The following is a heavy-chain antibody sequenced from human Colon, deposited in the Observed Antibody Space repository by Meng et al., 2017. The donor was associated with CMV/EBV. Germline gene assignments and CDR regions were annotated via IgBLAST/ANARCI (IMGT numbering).Heavy chain of an antibody. Sequence: KASGYTFTSNTMHWVRQAPGQRLEWMGWINAGDGYTKYSQIFQGRVTITRDTSANTAYMELSSLRSEDTAVYYCAREVAVAGHFDYWGQGTLVTVSS. J-gene: IGHJ4*02. CDR1: GYTFTSNT. CDR2: INAGDGYT. D-gene: IGHD6-19*01. V-gene: IGHV1-3*01. CDR3: AREVAVAGHFDY.